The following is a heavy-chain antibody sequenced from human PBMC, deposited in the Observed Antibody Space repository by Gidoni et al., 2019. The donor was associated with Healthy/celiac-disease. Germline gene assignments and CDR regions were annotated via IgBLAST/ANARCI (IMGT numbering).Heavy chain of an antibody. V-gene: IGHV3-23*01. CDR3: AKSMGITMIVVVMNGMDV. D-gene: IGHD3-22*01. CDR1: GFTFSSYA. Sequence: EVQLLESGGGLVQPGGSLRLSCAASGFTFSSYAMSWVRQATGKGLEWVSAISGSGGSTYYADAVKGRFTSSRDNSKNTLYLQMNSLRAEDTAVYYCAKSMGITMIVVVMNGMDVWGQGTTVTVSS. CDR2: ISGSGGST. J-gene: IGHJ6*02.